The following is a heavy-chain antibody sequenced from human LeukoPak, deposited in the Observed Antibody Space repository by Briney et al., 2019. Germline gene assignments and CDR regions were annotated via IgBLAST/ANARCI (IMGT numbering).Heavy chain of an antibody. CDR2: IYHSGST. CDR3: ARVFSITRAFDI. Sequence: PSETLSLTCAVSGGSISSGGYSWSWIRQPPGKGLEWIGYIYHSGSTYYNPSLKSRVTISVDRSKNQFSLKLSSVTAADTAVYYCARVFSITRAFDIWGQGTMVTVSS. CDR1: GGSISSGGYS. V-gene: IGHV4-30-2*01. J-gene: IGHJ3*02. D-gene: IGHD2/OR15-2a*01.